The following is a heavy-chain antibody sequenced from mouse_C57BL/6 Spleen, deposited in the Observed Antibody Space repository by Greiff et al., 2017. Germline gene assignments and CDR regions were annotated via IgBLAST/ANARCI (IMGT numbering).Heavy chain of an antibody. CDR2: INYDGSST. D-gene: IGHD2-3*01. V-gene: IGHV5-16*01. CDR1: GFTFSDYY. Sequence: EVQLVESEGGLVQPGSSMKLSCTASGFTFSDYYMAWVRQVPEKGLEWVANINYDGSSTYYLDSLKSRFIISRDNAKNILYLQMSRLKSEDTATYYCAREDDGYSFAYWGQGTLVTVSA. J-gene: IGHJ3*01. CDR3: AREDDGYSFAY.